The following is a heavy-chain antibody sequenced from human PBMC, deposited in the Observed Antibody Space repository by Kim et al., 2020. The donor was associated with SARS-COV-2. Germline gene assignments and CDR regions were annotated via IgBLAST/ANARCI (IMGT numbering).Heavy chain of an antibody. J-gene: IGHJ6*02. V-gene: IGHV3-48*03. CDR3: ARDRRGTAMPQNYYGMDV. D-gene: IGHD5-18*01. Sequence: KGRFTISRDNAKNSLYLQMNSLRAEDTAVYYCARDRRGTAMPQNYYGMDVWGQGTTVTVSS.